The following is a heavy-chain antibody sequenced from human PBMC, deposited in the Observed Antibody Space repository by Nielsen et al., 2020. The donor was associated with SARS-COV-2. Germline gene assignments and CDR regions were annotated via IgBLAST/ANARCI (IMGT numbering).Heavy chain of an antibody. J-gene: IGHJ4*02. V-gene: IGHV3-48*03. CDR2: ISGGGITI. CDR1: GFPPSSYE. Sequence: GGSLRLSCAASGFPPSSYELNWVRQAPGKGLEWVASISGGGITIFYADSVKGRFTISRDNAKNSLFLQMNSLRAEDTATYYCAREFGAGAFGFWGQGTLVTVSS. D-gene: IGHD3-16*01. CDR3: AREFGAGAFGF.